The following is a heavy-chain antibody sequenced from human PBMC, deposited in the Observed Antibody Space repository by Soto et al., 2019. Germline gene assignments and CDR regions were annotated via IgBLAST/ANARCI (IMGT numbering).Heavy chain of an antibody. CDR1: GYNFNSYD. Sequence: GASVKVSCKASGYNFNSYDINWVRQATGQGLEWMGWINPNSGNTGYAQKFQGRVTMTRNTSISTAYMELSSLRSEDTAVYYCVGGGDPSATTDYYYGMDVSGQGTTVTVYS. D-gene: IGHD4-17*01. CDR3: VGGGDPSATTDYYYGMDV. V-gene: IGHV1-8*01. CDR2: INPNSGNT. J-gene: IGHJ6*02.